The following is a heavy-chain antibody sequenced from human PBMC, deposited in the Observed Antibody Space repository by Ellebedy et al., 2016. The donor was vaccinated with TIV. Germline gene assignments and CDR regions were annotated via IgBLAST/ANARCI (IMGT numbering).Heavy chain of an antibody. Sequence: SETLSLTCNVSAGSISHYFWSWIRQPPGKGLEWNGYIFYSATTNYNPSLKSRVTIAVDRSNNQFSLKLTSVTAADTAVYYCARDSGRHGTDVWGQGTTVTVSS. CDR1: AGSISHYF. CDR3: ARDSGRHGTDV. CDR2: IFYSATT. J-gene: IGHJ6*02. V-gene: IGHV4-59*01.